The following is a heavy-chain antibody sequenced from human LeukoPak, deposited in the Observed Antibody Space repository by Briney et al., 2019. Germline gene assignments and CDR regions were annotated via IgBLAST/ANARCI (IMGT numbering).Heavy chain of an antibody. V-gene: IGHV4-39*01. Sequence: SETLSLTCTVSGGSISSSSYYWGWIRQPPGKGLEWIGSIYYSGSTYYNPSLKSRVTISVDTSKNQFSLKLSSVTAADTAVYYCASPGSYIFWSVYYTDNWFDPWGQGTLVTVSS. D-gene: IGHD3-3*01. J-gene: IGHJ5*02. CDR1: GGSISSSSYY. CDR2: IYYSGST. CDR3: ASPGSYIFWSVYYTDNWFDP.